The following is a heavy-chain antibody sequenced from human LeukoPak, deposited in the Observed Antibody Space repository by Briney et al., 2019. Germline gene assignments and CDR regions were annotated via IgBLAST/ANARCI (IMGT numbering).Heavy chain of an antibody. V-gene: IGHV3-48*03. CDR3: ARRPAAGYFYDMDV. J-gene: IGHJ6*02. D-gene: IGHD6-13*01. Sequence: GALRLSCAASGFTFSSYEMNWVRQAPGKGLEWVSYISNSGSTMYYADSVKGRFTISRDNAKNSLNLQMNSLRAKDTAVYYCARRPAAGYFYDMDVWGQGTTVTVSS. CDR1: GFTFSSYE. CDR2: ISNSGSTM.